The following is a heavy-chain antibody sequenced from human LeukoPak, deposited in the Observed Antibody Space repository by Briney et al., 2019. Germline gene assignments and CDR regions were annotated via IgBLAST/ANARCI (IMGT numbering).Heavy chain of an antibody. J-gene: IGHJ4*02. CDR2: IYYSGST. CDR1: GGSISSSSYY. Sequence: PSETLSLTCTVSGGSISSSSYYWGWIRQPPGKGLEWIGSIYYSGSTYYNPSLKSRVTISVDTCKNQFSLKLSSVTAADTAVYYCESGYSSGWYAVYWGQGTLVTVSS. D-gene: IGHD6-19*01. CDR3: ESGYSSGWYAVY. V-gene: IGHV4-39*01.